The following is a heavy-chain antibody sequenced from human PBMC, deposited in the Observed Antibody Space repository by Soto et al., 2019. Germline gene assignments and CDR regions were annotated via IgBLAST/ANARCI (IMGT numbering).Heavy chain of an antibody. Sequence: ASVKVSCKTSGGTFSSYAISWVRQAPGQGLEWMGKIIPIFGTANYAQKFQGRVTITADESTSTAYMELSSLRSEDTALYYCARGLYRTSSSCYNHWFDPWGPG. CDR1: GGTFSSYA. V-gene: IGHV1-69*13. CDR2: IIPIFGTA. J-gene: IGHJ5*02. D-gene: IGHD2-2*02. CDR3: ARGLYRTSSSCYNHWFDP.